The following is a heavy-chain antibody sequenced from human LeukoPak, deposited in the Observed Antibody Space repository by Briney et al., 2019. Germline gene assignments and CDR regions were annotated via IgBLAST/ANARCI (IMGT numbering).Heavy chain of an antibody. CDR1: GFTFIDYS. CDR3: ARDHRYAFDY. CDR2: VGISSGNT. D-gene: IGHD5-12*01. J-gene: IGHJ4*02. V-gene: IGHV3-48*04. Sequence: GGALRLSCAASGFTFIDYSMNWVRQAPGKGLEWISYVGISSGNTKYADSVKGRFTISGDSAKNSVFLKMNSMRVEDTAVYYCARDHRYAFDYWGQGTLVTVSS.